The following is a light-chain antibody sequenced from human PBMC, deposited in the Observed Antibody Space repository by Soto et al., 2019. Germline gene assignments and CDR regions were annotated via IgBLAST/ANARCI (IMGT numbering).Light chain of an antibody. V-gene: IGKV1D-12*01. CDR3: QQGYDLPIT. CDR2: LAS. J-gene: IGKJ4*01. Sequence: DIQMTQSPSSVSASVGDRVTFTCRASENIDNYLAWYQQKPGKAPKLLIYLASTLQSGVPSRFRGSGYGRDFSLTVSSPQPEDFATYICQQGYDLPITFGGGTKVEI. CDR1: ENIDNY.